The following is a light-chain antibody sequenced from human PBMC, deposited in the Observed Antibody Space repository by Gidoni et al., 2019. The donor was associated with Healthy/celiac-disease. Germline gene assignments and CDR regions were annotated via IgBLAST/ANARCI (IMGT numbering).Light chain of an antibody. J-gene: IGKJ1*01. Sequence: EIVMTQTPATLSVSPGERATLACRASQSVSSNLAWYQQKPGQAPRLLIYCASTRATGIPARFSGSGSGTEFTLPISSLQSQDFAVYYWQQYNNCPPRTFGQGTKVEIK. V-gene: IGKV3-15*01. CDR3: QQYNNCPPRT. CDR1: QSVSSN. CDR2: CAS.